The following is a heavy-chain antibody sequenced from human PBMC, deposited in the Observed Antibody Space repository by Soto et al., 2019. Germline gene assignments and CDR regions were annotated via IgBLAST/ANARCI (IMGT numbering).Heavy chain of an antibody. CDR2: ITTSSAYI. D-gene: IGHD3-16*01. J-gene: IGHJ5*02. CDR3: VKSRTARLARPRWFEH. CDR1: GFTFNTYD. V-gene: IGHV3-21*01. Sequence: EVQLVESGGGLVKPGGSLRLSCAASGFTFNTYDMNWVRQAPGKGLEWVSSITTSSAYIYYADSLKGRITISRDNAKNPLFLAMNNPRAGEPAVEFRVKSRTARLARPRWFEHRGQGTLVTVSS.